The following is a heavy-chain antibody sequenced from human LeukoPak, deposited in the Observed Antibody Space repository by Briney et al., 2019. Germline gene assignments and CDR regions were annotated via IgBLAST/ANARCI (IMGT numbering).Heavy chain of an antibody. Sequence: GGSLRLSCAASGFTFSSYSMNWVRQAPGKGLEWVSSISSSGSYVYYADSMKGRFTISRDNAKNSLYLQMNSLRAEDTAVYYCAGGGESSGYYWFGGSYYYYGMDVWGQGTTVTVSS. CDR1: GFTFSSYS. CDR2: ISSSGSYV. V-gene: IGHV3-21*01. J-gene: IGHJ6*02. CDR3: AGGGESSGYYWFGGSYYYYGMDV. D-gene: IGHD3-22*01.